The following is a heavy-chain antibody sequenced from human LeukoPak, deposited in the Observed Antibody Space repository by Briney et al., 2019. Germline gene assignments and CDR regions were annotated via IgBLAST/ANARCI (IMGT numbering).Heavy chain of an antibody. CDR3: ARSMYYYDSSGYYY. CDR2: IKQDGSEK. V-gene: IGHV3-7*03. Sequence: GGSLRLSCAASGFTFSSYWMSWVRQAPGKGLEWVANIKQDGSEKYHVDSVKGRFTISRDNAKNSLYLQMNSLRAEDTAVYYCARSMYYYDSSGYYYWGQGTLVTVSS. CDR1: GFTFSSYW. J-gene: IGHJ4*02. D-gene: IGHD3-22*01.